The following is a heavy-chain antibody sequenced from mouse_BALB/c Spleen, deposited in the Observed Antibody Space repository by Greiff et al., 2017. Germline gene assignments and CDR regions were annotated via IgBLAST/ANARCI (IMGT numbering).Heavy chain of an antibody. V-gene: IGHV3-2*02. D-gene: IGHD1-2*01. CDR2: ISYSGST. CDR3: ARSDYGHFDY. CDR1: GYSITSDYA. Sequence: EVQRVESGPGLVKPSQSLSLTCTVTGYSITSDYAWNWIRQFPGNKLEWMGYISYSGSTSYNPSLKSRISITRDTSKNQFFLQLNSVTTEDTATYYCARSDYGHFDYWGQGTTLTVSS. J-gene: IGHJ2*01.